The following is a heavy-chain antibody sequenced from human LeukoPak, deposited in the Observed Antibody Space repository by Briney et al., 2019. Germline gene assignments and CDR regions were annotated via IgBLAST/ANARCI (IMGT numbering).Heavy chain of an antibody. D-gene: IGHD2-2*01. J-gene: IGHJ4*02. Sequence: ESGGSLRLSCAASGFTVSSNYMSWVRQAPGKGLEWVSVIYSGDNTYYADSVKGRFTISRDISKNTLYLQMNSLRAEDTAMYYCARDYSRYAPSYDYWGQGTLVTVSS. CDR3: ARDYSRYAPSYDY. CDR2: IYSGDNT. V-gene: IGHV3-66*01. CDR1: GFTVSSNY.